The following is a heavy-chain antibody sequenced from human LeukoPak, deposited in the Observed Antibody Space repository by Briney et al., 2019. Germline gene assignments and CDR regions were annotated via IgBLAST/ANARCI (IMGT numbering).Heavy chain of an antibody. J-gene: IGHJ6*03. CDR3: ARARSYSNYVGYYYYYMDV. CDR2: VDPEDGET. D-gene: IGHD4-11*01. V-gene: IGHV1-69-2*01. Sequence: ASVKISCKVSGYTFTDYYMHWVQQAPGKGLEWMGLVDPEDGETIYAEEFQGRVTITADTSTDTAYMELSSLRSEDTAVYYCARARSYSNYVGYYYYYMDVWGKGTTVTVSS. CDR1: GYTFTDYY.